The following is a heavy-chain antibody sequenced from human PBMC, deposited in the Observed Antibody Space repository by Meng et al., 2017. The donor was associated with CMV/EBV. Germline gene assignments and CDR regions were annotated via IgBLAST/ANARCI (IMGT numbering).Heavy chain of an antibody. CDR1: GFTFSSYC. CDR3: ARGLVQLERHFPFDY. D-gene: IGHD1-1*01. J-gene: IGHJ4*02. V-gene: IGHV3-7*01. CDR2: IKQDGSEK. Sequence: GGSLRLSCAASGFTFSSYCMSWVRQAPGKGLEWVANIKQDGSEKYYVDSVKGRFTISRDNAKNSLYLQMNSLRAEDTAVYYCARGLVQLERHFPFDYWGQGTRVTVSS.